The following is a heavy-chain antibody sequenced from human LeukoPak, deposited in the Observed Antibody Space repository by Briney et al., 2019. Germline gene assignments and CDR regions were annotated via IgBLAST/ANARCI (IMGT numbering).Heavy chain of an antibody. V-gene: IGHV3-7*01. CDR2: IRQDGSEK. CDR3: ARIGYSSSCNDY. J-gene: IGHJ4*02. Sequence: GGSLRLSCAASGVTVSSNYMSWVRQAPGKGLEWVANIRQDGSEKHYVDSMKGRFTISRDNAKNSLYLQMNSLRAEDTAVYYCARIGYSSSCNDYWGQGTLVTVSS. D-gene: IGHD2-2*01. CDR1: GVTVSSNY.